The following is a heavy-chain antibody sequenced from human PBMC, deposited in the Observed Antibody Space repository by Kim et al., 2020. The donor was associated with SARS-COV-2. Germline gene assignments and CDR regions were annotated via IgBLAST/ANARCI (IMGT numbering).Heavy chain of an antibody. CDR1: GFTFSDYT. D-gene: IGHD2-15*01. Sequence: GGSLRLSCAASGFTFSDYTLHWVRQAPGKGLEWVTTISYDGDYQSFADSVKGRFTISRDNSNNTLHLQIHSLGGEDTAVYYCARDLTDVVVLDDYSGMDVWGQGTTVTVSS. CDR3: ARDLTDVVVLDDYSGMDV. J-gene: IGHJ6*02. V-gene: IGHV3-30*04. CDR2: ISYDGDYQ.